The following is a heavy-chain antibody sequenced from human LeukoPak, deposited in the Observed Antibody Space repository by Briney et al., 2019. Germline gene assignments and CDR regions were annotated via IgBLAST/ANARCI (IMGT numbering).Heavy chain of an antibody. CDR2: IYTSGST. CDR1: GGSISIY. D-gene: IGHD3-9*01. V-gene: IGHV4-4*07. J-gene: IGHJ4*02. CDR3: ARDVVLTGYYFDY. Sequence: SETLSLTCTVSGGSISIYWSWIRQPAGKGLEWIGRIYTSGSTNYNPSLMSRVSMSVDTSKNQFSLKLSSVTAADTAVYYCARDVVLTGYYFDYWGQGTLVTVSS.